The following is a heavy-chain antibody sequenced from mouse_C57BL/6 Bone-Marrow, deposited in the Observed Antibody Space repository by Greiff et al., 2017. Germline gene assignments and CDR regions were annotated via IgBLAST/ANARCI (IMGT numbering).Heavy chain of an antibody. V-gene: IGHV1-63*01. CDR3: ARSGAWAGFAY. J-gene: IGHJ3*01. CDR2: IYPGGGYT. CDR1: GYTFTDYW. D-gene: IGHD3-2*02. Sequence: QVQLMESGAGLVRPGTSVKMSCTASGYTFTDYWIGWAKQRPGHGLEWIGDIYPGGGYTNYNEKFKGKATLTADKSSSTAYMQFSSLTSEDSAIYYCARSGAWAGFAYWGQGTLVTVSA.